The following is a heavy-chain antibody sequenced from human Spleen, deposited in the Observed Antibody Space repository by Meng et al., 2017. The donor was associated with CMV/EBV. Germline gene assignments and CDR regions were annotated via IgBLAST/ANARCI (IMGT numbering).Heavy chain of an antibody. V-gene: IGHV4-34*01. CDR2: INHSGST. CDR3: ARVMRTYQLAGGFDP. Sequence: GSLRRSCAVYGGSFSGYYWSWIRQPPGKGLEWIGEINHSGSTNSHPSLKSRLTMSVDTSKNQFSLKLTSVTAADTAVYFCARVMRTYQLAGGFDPWGQGTLVTVSS. D-gene: IGHD2-8*01. J-gene: IGHJ5*02. CDR1: GGSFSGYY.